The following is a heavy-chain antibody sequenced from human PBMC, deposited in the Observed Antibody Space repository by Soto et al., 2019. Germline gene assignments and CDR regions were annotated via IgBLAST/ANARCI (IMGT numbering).Heavy chain of an antibody. J-gene: IGHJ4*02. V-gene: IGHV2-5*02. D-gene: IGHD4-17*01. CDR1: GFSLTSSHMG. CDR3: AHAGDYALFTFDH. Sequence: QITLKESGPTLVRPAQTLTLTCDFSGFSLTSSHMGVAWIRQPPGKALEWLALIYWDDDKRYSPSLKNRLAISKDTSRIHVVLTITNVDPVDTATYFCAHAGDYALFTFDHWGPGTMVTVAS. CDR2: IYWDDDK.